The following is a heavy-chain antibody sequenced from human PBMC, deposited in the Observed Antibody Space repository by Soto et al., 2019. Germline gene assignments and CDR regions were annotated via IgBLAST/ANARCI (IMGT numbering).Heavy chain of an antibody. CDR3: ARAPDYSPYFDY. Sequence: ASVKVSCKASGYTFTSYAMHWVRQAPGQRLEWMGWINAGNGNTKYSQKFQGRVTITRDTSASTAYMELSSLRSEDTAVYYCARAPDYSPYFDYWGQGTLVTVSS. J-gene: IGHJ4*02. CDR1: GYTFTSYA. V-gene: IGHV1-3*01. D-gene: IGHD4-4*01. CDR2: INAGNGNT.